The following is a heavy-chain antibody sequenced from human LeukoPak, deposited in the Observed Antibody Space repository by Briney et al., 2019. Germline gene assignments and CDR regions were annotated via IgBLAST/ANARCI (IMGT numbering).Heavy chain of an antibody. Sequence: GRSLRLSCAASGFTFSSYGMHWVRQAPGKGLEWVAVISYDGSNKYYADSVKGRFTISRDNSKNTLYLQMNSLRAEDTAGYYCAKAGEDTFIHYWGQGTLVTVSS. J-gene: IGHJ4*02. V-gene: IGHV3-30*18. CDR3: AKAGEDTFIHY. CDR2: ISYDGSNK. D-gene: IGHD2-15*01. CDR1: GFTFSSYG.